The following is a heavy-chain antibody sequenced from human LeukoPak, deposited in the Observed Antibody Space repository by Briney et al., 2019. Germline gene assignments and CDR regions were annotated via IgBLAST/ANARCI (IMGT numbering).Heavy chain of an antibody. D-gene: IGHD5/OR15-5a*01. V-gene: IGHV5-51*01. CDR3: ARPVSHAFDI. CDR2: IYPGDSDT. Sequence: GASLQISCKGSGYSFTSYWIGWVRQMPGKGLEWMGIIYPGDSDTRYSPSFQGQVTISADKSISTAYLQWSSLKAPDTAMYYCARPVSHAFDIWGQGTMVTVSS. J-gene: IGHJ3*02. CDR1: GYSFTSYW.